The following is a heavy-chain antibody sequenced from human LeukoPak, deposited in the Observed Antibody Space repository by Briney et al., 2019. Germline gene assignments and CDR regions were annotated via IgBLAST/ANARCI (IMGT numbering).Heavy chain of an antibody. CDR1: GGSISSYY. CDR3: ARDGNQDYWYFDL. J-gene: IGHJ2*01. Sequence: SETLSLPCTVSGGSISSYYWSWIRQPAGKGLEWIGRIYTSGSTNYNPSLKSRVTMSVDTSKNQSSLKLSSVPAADTAVYYCARDGNQDYWYFDLWGRGTLVTVSS. V-gene: IGHV4-4*07. D-gene: IGHD4-23*01. CDR2: IYTSGST.